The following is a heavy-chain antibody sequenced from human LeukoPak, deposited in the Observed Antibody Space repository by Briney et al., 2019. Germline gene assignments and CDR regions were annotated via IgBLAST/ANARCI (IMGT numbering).Heavy chain of an antibody. J-gene: IGHJ3*02. D-gene: IGHD1-26*01. Sequence: GGSLRLSCAASGFTFSSYAMSWVRQAPGKGLEWVSAISGSGGSTYYADSVKGRFTISRGNSKNTLYLQMNSLRAEDTAVYYCAKGAVGATLWNDAFDIWGQGTMVTVSS. CDR2: ISGSGGST. CDR1: GFTFSSYA. CDR3: AKGAVGATLWNDAFDI. V-gene: IGHV3-23*01.